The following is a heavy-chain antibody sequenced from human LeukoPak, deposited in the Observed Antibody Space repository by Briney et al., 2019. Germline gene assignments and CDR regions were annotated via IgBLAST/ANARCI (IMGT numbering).Heavy chain of an antibody. CDR3: ARFSARGGTFDY. V-gene: IGHV4-30-2*01. CDR2: IYHSGST. J-gene: IGHJ4*02. Sequence: SETLSLTCAVSGGSISSGGYSWSWIRQPPGKGLEWIGYIYHSGSTYYNPSLKSRVTISVDRSKNQFSLKLSSVTAADTAVYYCARFSARGGTFDYWGQGTLVTVSS. D-gene: IGHD2-15*01. CDR1: GGSISSGGYS.